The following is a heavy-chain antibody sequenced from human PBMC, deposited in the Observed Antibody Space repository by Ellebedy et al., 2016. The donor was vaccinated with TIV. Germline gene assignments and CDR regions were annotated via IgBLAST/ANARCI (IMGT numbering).Heavy chain of an antibody. J-gene: IGHJ6*04. D-gene: IGHD2-2*01. CDR1: GFTFSSYS. CDR3: ASLRYCSSTSCYEY. Sequence: GGSLRLXCAASGFTFSSYSMNWVRQAPGKGLEWVSSISSSSSYIYYADSVKGRFTISRDNAKNSLYLQMNSLRAEDTAVYYCASLRYCSSTSCYEYWGKGTTVTVSS. V-gene: IGHV3-21*01. CDR2: ISSSSSYI.